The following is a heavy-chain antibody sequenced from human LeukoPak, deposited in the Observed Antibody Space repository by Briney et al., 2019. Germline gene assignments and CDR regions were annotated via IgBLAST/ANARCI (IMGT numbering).Heavy chain of an antibody. V-gene: IGHV4-39*01. Sequence: SETLSLICTVSGGSTSSRSYYWGWIRQPPGKGLEWIGSIYYSGSTYHNPSLKSRVTISVDTSKNQFSLKLSSVTAADTAVYFCARQLYVSGSYYAPMDVWGKGTTVTISS. CDR3: ARQLYVSGSYYAPMDV. D-gene: IGHD3-10*01. CDR2: IYYSGST. CDR1: GGSTSSRSYY. J-gene: IGHJ6*03.